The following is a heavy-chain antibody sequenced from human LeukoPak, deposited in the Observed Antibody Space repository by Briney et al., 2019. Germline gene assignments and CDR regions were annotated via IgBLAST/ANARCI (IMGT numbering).Heavy chain of an antibody. J-gene: IGHJ5*02. CDR1: GYSISSGYQ. V-gene: IGHV4-38-2*02. D-gene: IGHD2-2*01. Sequence: SETLSLTYDVTGYSISSGYQWAWIRQSPGKGLEWIGSIYHSGSAHYNPSLKSQVTISVETSKDQFSLSMYSVTATDTAVYYCARDPRWLTPDCTSTSCYENYFDPWGQGTLVTVST. CDR2: IYHSGSA. CDR3: ARDPRWLTPDCTSTSCYENYFDP.